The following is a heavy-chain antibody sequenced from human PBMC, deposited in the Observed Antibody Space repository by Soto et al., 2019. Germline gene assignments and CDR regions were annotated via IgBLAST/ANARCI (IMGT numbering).Heavy chain of an antibody. CDR3: ARHNVLLWFGELFQPEGNWFDP. Sequence: SEILSLTCAVYGGSFSSYYLGWIRQPPGKGLEWIGSIYYSGSTYYNPSLKSRVTISVDTSKNQFSLKLSSVTAADTAVYYCARHNVLLWFGELFQPEGNWFDPWGQGTLVTVSS. J-gene: IGHJ5*02. V-gene: IGHV4-39*01. D-gene: IGHD3-10*01. CDR1: GGSFSSYY. CDR2: IYYSGST.